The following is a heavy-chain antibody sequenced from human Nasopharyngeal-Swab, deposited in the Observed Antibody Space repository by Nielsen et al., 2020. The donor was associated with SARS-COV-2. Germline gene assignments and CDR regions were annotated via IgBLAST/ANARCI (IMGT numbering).Heavy chain of an antibody. CDR2: IYHSGST. CDR3: ARGHSSSSQYFDY. CDR1: GYSISSGYY. D-gene: IGHD6-6*01. Sequence: SETLSLTCTVSGYSISSGYYWGWIRQPPGKGLEWIGSIYHSGSTNYNPSLKSRVTISVDTSKNQFSLKLSSVTAADTAVYYCARGHSSSSQYFDYWGQGTLVTVSS. V-gene: IGHV4-38-2*02. J-gene: IGHJ4*02.